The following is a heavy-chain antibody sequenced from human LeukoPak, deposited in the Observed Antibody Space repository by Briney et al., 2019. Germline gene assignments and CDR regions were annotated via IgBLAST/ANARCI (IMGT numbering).Heavy chain of an antibody. CDR3: AKSPVTTSGQFDY. Sequence: GGSLRLSCAASGFTFSSYSMNWVRQAPGKGLEWVSSISSSSSYIYYADSVKGRFTISRDNAKNSLYLQMNSLRAEDTAVYYCAKSPVTTSGQFDYWGQGTLVTVSS. CDR2: ISSSSSYI. D-gene: IGHD4-11*01. J-gene: IGHJ4*02. CDR1: GFTFSSYS. V-gene: IGHV3-21*01.